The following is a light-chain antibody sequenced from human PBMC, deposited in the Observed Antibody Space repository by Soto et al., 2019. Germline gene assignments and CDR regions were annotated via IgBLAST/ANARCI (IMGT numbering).Light chain of an antibody. Sequence: DIVKTQSPDSLAVSLGERATINCKSSQSVLYSSNNKNYLAWYQRKPGQPPNLLIYWASTRESGVPDRFSGSGSGTDFTLTISSLQAEDVAVYYCQQYYSTPYTFGQGTKLEIK. CDR2: WAS. J-gene: IGKJ2*01. CDR3: QQYYSTPYT. CDR1: QSVLYSSNNKNY. V-gene: IGKV4-1*01.